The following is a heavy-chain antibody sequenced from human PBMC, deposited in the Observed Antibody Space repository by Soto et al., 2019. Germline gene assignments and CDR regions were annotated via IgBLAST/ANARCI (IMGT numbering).Heavy chain of an antibody. CDR1: GGSFSGYY. J-gene: IGHJ4*02. CDR3: GRLEGLATISYYFDY. Sequence: SETLSLTCAVSGGSFSGYYWSWIRQPPGKGQEWIGDVNDSGSTNYNPSLESRVTISVDKSKNQFSLKLMSLSAADTAVYYCGRLEGLATISYYFDYWGQGALVTVSS. D-gene: IGHD3-9*01. CDR2: VNDSGST. V-gene: IGHV4-34*01.